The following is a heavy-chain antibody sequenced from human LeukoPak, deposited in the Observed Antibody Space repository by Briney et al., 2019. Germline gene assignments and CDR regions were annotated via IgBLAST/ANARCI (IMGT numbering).Heavy chain of an antibody. CDR2: TYYTGNT. J-gene: IGHJ4*02. CDR1: GGSMNNYY. V-gene: IGHV4-59*08. Sequence: SETLSLTCTVSGGSMNNYYWTWIRQPPGKGLEWIGYTYYTGNTNYNPSLRGRVTMSADTSKNQFSLKLNSVTAADAAVYYCARRARATAGGDYFDYWGQGTLVTVSS. D-gene: IGHD6-13*01. CDR3: ARRARATAGGDYFDY.